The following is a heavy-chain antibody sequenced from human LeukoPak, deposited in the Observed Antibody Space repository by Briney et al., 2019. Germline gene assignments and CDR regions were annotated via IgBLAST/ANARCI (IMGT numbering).Heavy chain of an antibody. V-gene: IGHV4-4*07. D-gene: IGHD3-22*01. J-gene: IGHJ5*02. Sequence: PSETLSLTCTVSGGSIRSYYWSWIRQPAGKGLEWIGRIYTSGSTNYNPSLKSRVTMSVDTSKNQFSLKLTSVTAADTAVYYCARVYYYDRSAPLVWFDPWGQGTLVTVSS. CDR3: ARVYYYDRSAPLVWFDP. CDR1: GGSIRSYY. CDR2: IYTSGST.